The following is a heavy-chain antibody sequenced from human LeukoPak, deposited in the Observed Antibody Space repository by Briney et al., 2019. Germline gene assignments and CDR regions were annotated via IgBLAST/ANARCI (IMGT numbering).Heavy chain of an antibody. CDR3: AKALSWLVGYYFDY. J-gene: IGHJ4*02. D-gene: IGHD6-19*01. V-gene: IGHV3-30*02. Sequence: GGSLRLSCGASGFSFSFYGMHWVRQAPGKGLEWVAFIRYDGSNKYYADSVKGRFTISRDNSKNTLYLQMNSLRAEDTAVYYCAKALSWLVGYYFDYWGQGTLVTVSS. CDR1: GFSFSFYG. CDR2: IRYDGSNK.